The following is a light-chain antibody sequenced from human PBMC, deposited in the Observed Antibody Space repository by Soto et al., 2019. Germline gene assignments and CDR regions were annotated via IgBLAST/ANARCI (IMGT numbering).Light chain of an antibody. J-gene: IGKJ1*01. CDR2: GAS. CDR1: QSVSNNY. Sequence: EIVLTQSPGTLSLSPGERATLSGRASQSVSNNYLAWYQQKPGQAPRLLSYGASNRPTGIPDRFSGSGSGTDFTLTISSLEADDFAVYYCKQYGSSGMFXQGPKVDI. V-gene: IGKV3-20*01. CDR3: KQYGSSGM.